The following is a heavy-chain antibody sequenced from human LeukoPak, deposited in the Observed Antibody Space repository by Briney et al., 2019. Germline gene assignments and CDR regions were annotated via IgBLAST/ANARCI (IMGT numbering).Heavy chain of an antibody. CDR3: ARDLGYSSSWGIDY. J-gene: IGHJ4*02. Sequence: ASVKVSCKASGYTFTSYAMHWVRQAPGQRLEWMGWINAGNGNTKYSQEFQGRVTITRDTSASTAYMELSSLRSEDMAVYYCARDLGYSSSWGIDYWGQGTLVTVPS. CDR2: INAGNGNT. CDR1: GYTFTSYA. V-gene: IGHV1-3*03. D-gene: IGHD6-13*01.